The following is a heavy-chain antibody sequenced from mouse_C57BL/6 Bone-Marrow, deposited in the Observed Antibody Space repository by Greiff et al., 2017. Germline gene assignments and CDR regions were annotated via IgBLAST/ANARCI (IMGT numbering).Heavy chain of an antibody. V-gene: IGHV10-1*01. CDR1: GFSFNTYA. J-gene: IGHJ4*01. D-gene: IGHD2-5*01. CDR2: IRSKSNNYAT. CDR3: VRYSTPYYAMDY. Sequence: EVQLVESGGGLVQPKGSLKLSCAASGFSFNTYAMNWVRQAPGKGLEWVARIRSKSNNYATYYADSVKDRFTISRDDSESMLYLQMNNLKTEDTAMYYCVRYSTPYYAMDYWGQGTSVTVSS.